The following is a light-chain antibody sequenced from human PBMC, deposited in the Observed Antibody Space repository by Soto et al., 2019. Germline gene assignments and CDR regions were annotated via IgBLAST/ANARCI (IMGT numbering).Light chain of an antibody. V-gene: IGKV3-11*01. CDR1: QSVSSY. CDR3: QRRSNSRPIT. J-gene: IGKJ5*01. Sequence: IVGTKCRSTVYQSRGERATXSCRASQSVSSYLAWYQQKPFQGPMLLIYDASNMATGIRAIFSGSGTGTDFTLTISSLGLKAFAVYYCQRRSNSRPITFGQGTRMEIK. CDR2: DAS.